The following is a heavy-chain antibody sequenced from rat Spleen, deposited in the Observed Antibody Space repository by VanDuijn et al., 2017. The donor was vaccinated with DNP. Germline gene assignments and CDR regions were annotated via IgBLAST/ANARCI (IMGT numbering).Heavy chain of an antibody. CDR1: GFTFSDYS. V-gene: IGHV5S10*01. D-gene: IGHD1-4*01. J-gene: IGHJ2*01. CDR3: ATGTRNY. Sequence: EVQLVESGGGLVQPGRSLKLSCAASGFTFSDYSMAWVRQAPKKGLEWVATIVYDGSSSFYGDSVTGRFTISRDNAKSTLYLQMDSLRSEDTATYYCATGTRNYWGQGVMVTVSS. CDR2: IVYDGSSS.